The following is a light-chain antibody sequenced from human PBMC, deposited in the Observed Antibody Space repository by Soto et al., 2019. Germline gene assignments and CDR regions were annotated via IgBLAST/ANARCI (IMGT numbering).Light chain of an antibody. Sequence: QAVVTQEPSLTVSPGGTVTLTCASSTGAVTSGYYPNWFQQKPGQVPRALIYSTTNRHSWTRARLSGTVLGGKSALPLSGVEAEAEGVFYCLFFAGGVWVFGGCTKVAVL. J-gene: IGLJ3*02. CDR3: LFFAGGVWV. V-gene: IGLV7-43*01. CDR2: STT. CDR1: TGAVTSGYY.